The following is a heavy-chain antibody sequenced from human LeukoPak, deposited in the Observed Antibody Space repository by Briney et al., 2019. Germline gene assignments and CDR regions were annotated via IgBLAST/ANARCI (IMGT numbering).Heavy chain of an antibody. CDR3: AREFHSSGYAGTFDC. CDR1: GLPLSTLI. Sequence: GGSLRLSCAASGLPLSTLIKPWVRQAQARGLEWVAPISNDGIGKFYADSVKGRFTISRDNSKNTLHLQIDSLRLEDTAVYHCAREFHSSGYAGTFDCWGPGTLVTVSS. D-gene: IGHD3-22*01. V-gene: IGHV3-30*04. J-gene: IGHJ4*02. CDR2: ISNDGIGK.